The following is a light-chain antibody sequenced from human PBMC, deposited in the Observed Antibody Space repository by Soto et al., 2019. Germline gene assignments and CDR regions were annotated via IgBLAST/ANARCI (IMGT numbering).Light chain of an antibody. V-gene: IGLV2-8*01. CDR3: SSYAVSNRYV. CDR2: EVS. J-gene: IGLJ1*01. CDR1: SSDVGGYNY. Sequence: QSVLTQPPSASGSPGQSVTISCTGTSSDVGGYNYVSWYQQHPGKAPKLMIYEVSKRPPGVPDRFSGSKSGNTASLTVSGLQAEDEADYYCSSYAVSNRYVFGTGTKLTVL.